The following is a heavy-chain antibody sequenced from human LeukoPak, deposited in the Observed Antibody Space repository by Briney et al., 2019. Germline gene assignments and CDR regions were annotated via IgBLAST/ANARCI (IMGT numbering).Heavy chain of an antibody. CDR3: ARADIDSSDYYYVDY. D-gene: IGHD3-22*01. CDR2: INPNSGGT. V-gene: IGHV1-2*06. Sequence: ASVKVSCKASGYTFTGYYMHWVRQAPGQGLEWMGRINPNSGGTNYAQKFQGRVTMTRDTSISTAYMELSRLRSDDTAVYYCARADIDSSDYYYVDYWGQGTLVTVSS. CDR1: GYTFTGYY. J-gene: IGHJ4*02.